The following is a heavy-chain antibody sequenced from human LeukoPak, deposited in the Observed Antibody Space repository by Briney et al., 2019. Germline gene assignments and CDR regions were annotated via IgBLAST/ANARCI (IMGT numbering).Heavy chain of an antibody. J-gene: IGHJ4*02. CDR3: APDLRGSAWSLDE. Sequence: GGSLRLSCTASGFTFSNYALGWVRQAPGKGLEWVSLISGSGGGTYFADSVKGRFTISRDNSKNTLYLQMDGLRAEDTAIYYCAPDLRGSAWSLDEWGQGTLVTVSS. V-gene: IGHV3-23*01. D-gene: IGHD6-13*01. CDR1: GFTFSNYA. CDR2: ISGSGGGT.